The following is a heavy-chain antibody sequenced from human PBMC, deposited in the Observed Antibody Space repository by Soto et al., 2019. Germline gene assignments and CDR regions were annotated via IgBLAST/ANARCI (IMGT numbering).Heavy chain of an antibody. CDR1: GGSISSYY. D-gene: IGHD3-22*01. J-gene: IGHJ4*02. CDR2: IYYSGST. V-gene: IGHV4-59*01. Sequence: PSETLSLTCTVSGGSISSYYWSWIRQPPGKGLEWIGYIYYSGSTNYNPSLKSRVTISVDTSKNQFSLKLSSVTAADTAVYYCARFTYYYDSSGYQGYYFDYWXQGTLVTVSS. CDR3: ARFTYYYDSSGYQGYYFDY.